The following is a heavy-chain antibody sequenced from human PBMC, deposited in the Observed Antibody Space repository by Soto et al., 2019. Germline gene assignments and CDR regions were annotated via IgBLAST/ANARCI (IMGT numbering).Heavy chain of an antibody. D-gene: IGHD1-26*01. V-gene: IGHV3-23*01. J-gene: IGHJ4*02. Sequence: PGGSLRLSCAASGFTFSSYATTWVRQAPGKGPEWVSAISGSGGSTYYADSVKGQFTISRDNSKNTLYLQMNSLRAEDTAVYYCAKGLYSGSYFDYWGQGTLVTVSS. CDR1: GFTFSSYA. CDR2: ISGSGGST. CDR3: AKGLYSGSYFDY.